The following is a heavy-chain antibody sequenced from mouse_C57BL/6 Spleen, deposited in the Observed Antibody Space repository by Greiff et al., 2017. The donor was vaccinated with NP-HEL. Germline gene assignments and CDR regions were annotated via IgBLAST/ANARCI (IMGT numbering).Heavy chain of an antibody. D-gene: IGHD3-2*02. Sequence: EVQLQQSGPELVKPGASVKISCKASGYSFTDYNMNWVKQSNGKSLEWIGVINPNYGTTSYNQKFKGKATLTVDQSSSTAYMQLNSLTSEDSAVYYCARGRGTAQATAWFACWGQGTLVTVSA. V-gene: IGHV1-39*01. CDR1: GYSFTDYN. CDR3: ARGRGTAQATAWFAC. CDR2: INPNYGTT. J-gene: IGHJ3*01.